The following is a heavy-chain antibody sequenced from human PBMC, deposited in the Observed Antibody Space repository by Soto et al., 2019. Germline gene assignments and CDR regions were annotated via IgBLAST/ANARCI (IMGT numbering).Heavy chain of an antibody. CDR2: LSGSGYSV. CDR3: AKSGGDLLTGFSPKDSDR. CDR1: GFPFSKSA. D-gene: IGHD3-9*01. J-gene: IGHJ4*02. V-gene: IGHV3-23*01. Sequence: EVQLLESGGGLVHPGGSLRLSCAVSGFPFSKSAMSWVRPAPGKGLQWVATLSGSGYSVYYKESVRGRFTISRNNAKNTLLLQMSGRRAADTAICVCAKSGGDLLTGFSPKDSDRWGQGTLVTVSS.